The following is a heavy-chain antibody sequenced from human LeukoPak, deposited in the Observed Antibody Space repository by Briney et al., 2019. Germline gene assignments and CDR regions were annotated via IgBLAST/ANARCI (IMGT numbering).Heavy chain of an antibody. Sequence: SETLSLTCTVSGGSISSGDYYWSWIRQPPGKGLEWIGYIYYSGSTYYNPSLKSRVTISVDTSKNQFSLKLSSVTAADTAVYYCAREGAYYYNSSGNNYWGQGTLVTVSS. J-gene: IGHJ4*02. CDR2: IYYSGST. CDR1: GGSISSGDYY. V-gene: IGHV4-30-4*08. D-gene: IGHD3-22*01. CDR3: AREGAYYYNSSGNNY.